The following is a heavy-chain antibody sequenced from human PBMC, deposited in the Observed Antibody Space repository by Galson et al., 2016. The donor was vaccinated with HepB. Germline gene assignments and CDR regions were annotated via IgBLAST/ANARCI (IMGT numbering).Heavy chain of an antibody. J-gene: IGHJ4*02. Sequence: QSGADVKKPGESLKMSCKGSGYTFTNNWIGWVRQMPGKGLEWMGIINPADSEIRYSQSLQGQVTISVDKSINTAYLQWSSLKASDTAMYYCARQGCGSTSCPTVDSWGQGALVTVSS. CDR3: ARQGCGSTSCPTVDS. CDR2: INPADSEI. CDR1: GYTFTNNW. D-gene: IGHD2-2*01. V-gene: IGHV5-51*01.